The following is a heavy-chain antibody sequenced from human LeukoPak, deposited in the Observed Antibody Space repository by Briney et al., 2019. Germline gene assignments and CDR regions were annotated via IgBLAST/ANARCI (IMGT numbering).Heavy chain of an antibody. CDR2: INTSGST. V-gene: IGHV4-4*07. J-gene: IGHJ6*04. CDR3: VRDESRDV. Sequence: SETLSLTCTVSGGSINKDYWSWIRQPAGKGLEWIGRINTSGSTHYNPSLKSRVTMSVDTSKNQFSLKLSSVTAADTAVYYCVRDESRDVWGKGTTVTVSS. CDR1: GGSINKDY.